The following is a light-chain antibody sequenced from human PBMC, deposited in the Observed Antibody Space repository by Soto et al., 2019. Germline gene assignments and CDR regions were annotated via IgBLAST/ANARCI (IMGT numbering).Light chain of an antibody. CDR3: SSYTSNNAWV. CDR1: SSDVGGYNY. CDR2: EVT. V-gene: IGLV2-14*01. J-gene: IGLJ3*02. Sequence: QSALTQPASVSGSPGQSITISCTGTSSDVGGYNYVSWYQQHPGKAPKLMIYEVTNRPSGVSDRFSGSKSVNTASLTISGLQAEDEADHYCSSYTSNNAWVFGGGTKVTVL.